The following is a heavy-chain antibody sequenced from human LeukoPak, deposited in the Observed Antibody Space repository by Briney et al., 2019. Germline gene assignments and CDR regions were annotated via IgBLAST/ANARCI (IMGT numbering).Heavy chain of an antibody. D-gene: IGHD3-10*01. V-gene: IGHV3-7*01. Sequence: GSLRLSCAASGFPFNAYWMTWVRQAPGKGLEWVANINLDGSEKYYVDSVKGRFTISRDNAKNSLYLQMDSLRAEDTAVYYCARSRSGGYWGQGTLVTVSS. CDR1: GFPFNAYW. J-gene: IGHJ4*02. CDR2: INLDGSEK. CDR3: ARSRSGGY.